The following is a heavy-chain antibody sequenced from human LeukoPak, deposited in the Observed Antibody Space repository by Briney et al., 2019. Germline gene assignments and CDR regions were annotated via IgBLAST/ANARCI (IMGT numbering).Heavy chain of an antibody. D-gene: IGHD6-13*01. CDR3: ATDLPRYSSSWYFRFDP. CDR1: GGTFSSYA. J-gene: IGHJ5*02. Sequence: SVKVSCKASGGTFSSYAISWVRQAPGQGLEWMGRIIPILGIANYAQKFQGRVTMTEDTSTDTAYMGLSSLRSEDTAVYYCATDLPRYSSSWYFRFDPWGQGTLVTVSS. CDR2: IIPILGIA. V-gene: IGHV1-69*04.